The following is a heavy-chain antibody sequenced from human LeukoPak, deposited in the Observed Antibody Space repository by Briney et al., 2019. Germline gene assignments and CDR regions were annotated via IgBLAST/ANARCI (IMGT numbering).Heavy chain of an antibody. CDR1: GFTFSSYA. D-gene: IGHD2-2*01. J-gene: IGHJ4*02. Sequence: GGSLRLSCAASGFTFSSYAMSWVRQAPGKGLEWVSAISGSGGSTYYADSVKGRFTISRDNSKSTLYLQMNSLRAEDTAVYYCAKVLTPYQQHGFDYWGQGTLVTVSS. CDR3: AKVLTPYQQHGFDY. V-gene: IGHV3-23*01. CDR2: ISGSGGST.